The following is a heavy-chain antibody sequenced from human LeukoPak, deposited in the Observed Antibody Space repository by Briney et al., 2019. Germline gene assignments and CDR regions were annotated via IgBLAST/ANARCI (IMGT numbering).Heavy chain of an antibody. CDR1: GGTFSSYA. D-gene: IGHD2-2*01. Sequence: SVKVSCKASGGTFSSYAISWVRQAPGQGLEWMGGIIPIFGTANYAQKFQGRVTITADESTSTAYMELSSLRSEDTAVYYCARALGYCSSTSCRRGPYYYYGMDVWGQGTTVTVSS. V-gene: IGHV1-69*13. J-gene: IGHJ6*02. CDR2: IIPIFGTA. CDR3: ARALGYCSSTSCRRGPYYYYGMDV.